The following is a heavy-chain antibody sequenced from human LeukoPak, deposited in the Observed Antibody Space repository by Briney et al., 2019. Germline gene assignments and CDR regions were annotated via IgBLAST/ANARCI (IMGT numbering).Heavy chain of an antibody. CDR2: IYYSGST. D-gene: IGHD5-18*01. V-gene: IGHV4-39*01. J-gene: IGHJ6*02. Sequence: PSETLSLTCTVSGGSISSSSYYWGWIRQPPGKGLEWIGSIYYSGSTYYNPSLKSRVTISVDTSKNQFSLKLSSVTAADTAVYYCARQARAMVSPGVWYYYGMDVWGQGTTVTVSS. CDR1: GGSISSSSYY. CDR3: ARQARAMVSPGVWYYYGMDV.